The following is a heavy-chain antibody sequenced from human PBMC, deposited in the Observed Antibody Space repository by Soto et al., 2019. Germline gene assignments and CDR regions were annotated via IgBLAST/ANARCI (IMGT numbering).Heavy chain of an antibody. D-gene: IGHD6-6*01. CDR2: ISHSGNT. J-gene: IGHJ5*02. Sequence: QVQLQESGPGLVNPSQTLSLTCTVSGGSMSSGDYYWTWIRQPPGKCLEWIGYISHSGNTDSNPSLRSRVSVSVDTSKNQLSLDVASVPGADTAVYCCVREVEDYSSASGWFDPGGQGTLVAVSS. V-gene: IGHV4-30-4*01. CDR1: GGSMSSGDYY. CDR3: VREVEDYSSASGWFDP.